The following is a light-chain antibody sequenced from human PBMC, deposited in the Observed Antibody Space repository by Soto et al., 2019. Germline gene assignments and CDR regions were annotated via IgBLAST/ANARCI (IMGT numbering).Light chain of an antibody. CDR3: QQYDYSRT. V-gene: IGKV1-5*01. Sequence: DITLTQTPSTLSASVGDNVTITCRASRNIDTSLAWYQLKPGKVPKLLLFDVSRLENGVPSRFSGSGSGTEFTLIINSVHSDDFATYYCQQYDYSRTFGQGTKVDI. CDR1: RNIDTS. CDR2: DVS. J-gene: IGKJ1*01.